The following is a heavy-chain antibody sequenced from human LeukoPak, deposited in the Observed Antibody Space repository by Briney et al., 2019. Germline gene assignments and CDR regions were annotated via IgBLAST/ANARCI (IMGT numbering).Heavy chain of an antibody. J-gene: IGHJ6*03. CDR3: AGGDPFNYYMDV. D-gene: IGHD4-17*01. CDR1: GGTFSGHA. Sequence: ASVKVSCKASGGTFSGHAISWVREAPGQGLEWRGGTIPIFGATNYTQRFQGRITITTDESTTTAYMELTSLRSEDTAVYFCAGGDPFNYYMDVWGKGTSVTVFS. CDR2: TIPIFGAT. V-gene: IGHV1-69*05.